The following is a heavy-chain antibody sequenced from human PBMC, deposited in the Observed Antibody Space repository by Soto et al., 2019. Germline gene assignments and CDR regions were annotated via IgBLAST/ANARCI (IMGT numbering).Heavy chain of an antibody. CDR1: GGSFSGYY. Sequence: SETLSLTCAVYGGSFSGYYWSWIRQPPGKGLEWIGEINHSGSTNYNPSLKSRVTISVDTSKNQFSLKLSSVTAADTAVYYCARSTITMVRGVIKKPFDYWGQGTLVTVSS. J-gene: IGHJ4*02. V-gene: IGHV4-34*01. CDR3: ARSTITMVRGVIKKPFDY. CDR2: INHSGST. D-gene: IGHD3-10*01.